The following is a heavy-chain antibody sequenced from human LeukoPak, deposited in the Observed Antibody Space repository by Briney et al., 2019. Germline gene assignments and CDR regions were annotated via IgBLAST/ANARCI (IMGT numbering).Heavy chain of an antibody. CDR2: ITSTSSTI. D-gene: IGHD3-10*01. CDR3: ARVRAGLSAGYYYYMDV. Sequence: GGSLILSCAASGFAFNTYRMNRVRQAPAKRLEWVSYITSTSSTIHHADSVKGRFTISRDNVKNSLSLQMNSLRAEDTAVYYCARVRAGLSAGYYYYMDVWGKGTTVTVSS. J-gene: IGHJ6*03. V-gene: IGHV3-48*01. CDR1: GFAFNTYR.